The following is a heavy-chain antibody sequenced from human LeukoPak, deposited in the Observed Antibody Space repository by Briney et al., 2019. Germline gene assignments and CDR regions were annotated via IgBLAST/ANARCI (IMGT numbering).Heavy chain of an antibody. Sequence: GGSLRLSCAATGFTFSSYSMNWVRQAPGKGLEWVSSISSSSSYIYYADSVKGRFTISRDNAKNSLYLQMNSLRAEDTAVYYCARKMYGPGIAAAGKSVAFDYWGQGTLVTVSS. CDR1: GFTFSSYS. J-gene: IGHJ4*02. D-gene: IGHD6-13*01. V-gene: IGHV3-21*01. CDR3: ARKMYGPGIAAAGKSVAFDY. CDR2: ISSSSSYI.